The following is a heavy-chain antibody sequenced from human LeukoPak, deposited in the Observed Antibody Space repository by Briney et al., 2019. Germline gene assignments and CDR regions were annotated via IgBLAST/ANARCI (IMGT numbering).Heavy chain of an antibody. Sequence: GGSLRLSCSASGFILRSHAMHWVRQAPGKGLEWVSAISGSGGSTYYADSVKGRFTISRDNSKNTLYLQMNSLRAEDTAVYYCAKDLPLLWFGELADDAFDIWGQGTMVTVSS. CDR1: GFILRSHA. CDR3: AKDLPLLWFGELADDAFDI. CDR2: ISGSGGST. J-gene: IGHJ3*02. V-gene: IGHV3-23*01. D-gene: IGHD3-10*01.